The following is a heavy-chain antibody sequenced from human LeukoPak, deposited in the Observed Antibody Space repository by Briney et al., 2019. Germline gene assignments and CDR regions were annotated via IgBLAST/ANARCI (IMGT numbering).Heavy chain of an antibody. Sequence: GGSLRLSCAASGFTFSSFGMHWVRQAPGKGLEWVAFIRDNGRNEYYADSMKGRFTISRDISKNTLYLQIDSLRADDTAVFYCAKDSRRWAFDCWGQGTLVTVSS. J-gene: IGHJ4*02. V-gene: IGHV3-30*02. CDR1: GFTFSSFG. CDR2: IRDNGRNE. CDR3: AKDSRRWAFDC. D-gene: IGHD1-26*01.